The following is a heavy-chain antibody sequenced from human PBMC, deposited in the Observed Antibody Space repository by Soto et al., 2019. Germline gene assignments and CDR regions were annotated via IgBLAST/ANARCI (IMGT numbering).Heavy chain of an antibody. CDR3: ARVDYDFWSGYYTGMDV. V-gene: IGHV1-18*01. J-gene: IGHJ6*02. D-gene: IGHD3-3*01. CDR1: GYTFTSYG. CDR2: ISAYNGNT. Sequence: GASVKVSCKASGYTFTSYGISWGRLAPGQGLEWMGWISAYNGNTNYAQKLQGRVTMTTDTSTSTAYMELRSLRSDDTAVYYCARVDYDFWSGYYTGMDVWGQGTTVTVSS.